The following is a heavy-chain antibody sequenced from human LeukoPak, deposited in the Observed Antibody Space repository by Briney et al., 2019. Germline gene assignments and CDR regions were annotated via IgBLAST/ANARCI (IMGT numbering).Heavy chain of an antibody. D-gene: IGHD2-21*02. Sequence: SETLSLTCTVSGGSISSGGYYWSWIRQHPGKGLEWIGYIYYSGSTYYNPSLKSRVTISVDTSKNQFSLKLSSVTAADTAVYYCARGWERLAYCGGDCYSVFSRTTPTWYFDLWGRGTLVTVSS. CDR3: ARGWERLAYCGGDCYSVFSRTTPTWYFDL. V-gene: IGHV4-31*03. CDR1: GGSISSGGYY. J-gene: IGHJ2*01. CDR2: IYYSGST.